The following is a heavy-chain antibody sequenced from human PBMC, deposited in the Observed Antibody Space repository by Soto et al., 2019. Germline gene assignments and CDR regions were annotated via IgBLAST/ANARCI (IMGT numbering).Heavy chain of an antibody. V-gene: IGHV3-23*01. J-gene: IGHJ4*02. CDR2: IRGSGSTS. D-gene: IGHD3-10*01. CDR3: AKEILGRYFED. Sequence: EVQLLESGGGLVQPGGSLRLSCAASGFTFSVYAMTWVRQTPGKGLEWGSVIRGSGSTSYYADSVRGRFTISRDNSKNTLHLQMNSLRAEDTAVYYCAKEILGRYFEDWGQGTLVTVSS. CDR1: GFTFSVYA.